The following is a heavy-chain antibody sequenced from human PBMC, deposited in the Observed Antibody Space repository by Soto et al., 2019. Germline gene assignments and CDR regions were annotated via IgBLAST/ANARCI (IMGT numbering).Heavy chain of an antibody. Sequence: GESLKISCKGSGYSFTSYWISWVRQMPGKGLEWMGRIDPSDSYTNYSPSFQGHVTISADKSISTAYLQWSSLKASDTAMYYCARSYCISTSCYNLNYWGEGILVTVPQ. J-gene: IGHJ4*02. D-gene: IGHD2-2*02. CDR2: IDPSDSYT. CDR3: ARSYCISTSCYNLNY. V-gene: IGHV5-10-1*01. CDR1: GYSFTSYW.